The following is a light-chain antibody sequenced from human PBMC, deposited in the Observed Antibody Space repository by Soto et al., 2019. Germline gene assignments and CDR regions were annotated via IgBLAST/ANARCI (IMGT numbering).Light chain of an antibody. CDR3: SSLRSGSTRV. CDR2: EVT. CDR1: SSDVGGYDY. J-gene: IGLJ1*01. Sequence: QSVLTQPASVSGSPGQSIAISCTGTSSDVGGYDYVSWYQQHPVKALKLIVYEVTHRPSGVSSRFSGSKSGNTASLTISGLQAEDEADYYCSSLRSGSTRVFGTGTKVTVL. V-gene: IGLV2-14*01.